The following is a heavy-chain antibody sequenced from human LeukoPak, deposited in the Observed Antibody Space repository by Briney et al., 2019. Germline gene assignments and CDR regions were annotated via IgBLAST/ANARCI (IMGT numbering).Heavy chain of an antibody. J-gene: IGHJ4*02. V-gene: IGHV3-21*01. CDR3: ARDAASGGYHY. Sequence: GGSLRLSCAASGFTFSSYSMNWVRQAPGKGLEWVSSISSSSSYIYYADSVKGRFTISRDNAKNSLYPQMNSLRAEDTAVYYCARDAASGGYHYWGQGTLVTVSS. CDR2: ISSSSSYI. D-gene: IGHD2-15*01. CDR1: GFTFSSYS.